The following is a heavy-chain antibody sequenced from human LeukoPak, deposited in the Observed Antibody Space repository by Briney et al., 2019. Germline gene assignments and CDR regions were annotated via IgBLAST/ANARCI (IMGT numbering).Heavy chain of an antibody. CDR3: AKGPDSSGYYYYVDY. CDR2: INSDGSST. CDR1: GFTFRSYW. J-gene: IGHJ4*02. V-gene: IGHV3-74*01. Sequence: GSLRLSCAASGFTFRSYWMHWVRQAPGKGLVWVSGINSDGSSTSYADAVKGRFTISRDNAENTLYLQMNSLRAEDTAVYYCAKGPDSSGYYYYVDYWGRGTLVTVSS. D-gene: IGHD3-22*01.